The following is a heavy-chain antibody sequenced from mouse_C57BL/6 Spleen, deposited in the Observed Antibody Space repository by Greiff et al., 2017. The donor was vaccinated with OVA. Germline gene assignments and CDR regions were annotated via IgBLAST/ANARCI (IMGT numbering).Heavy chain of an antibody. CDR3: ARGTGTRYFYY. Sequence: QVQLQQPGAELVMPGASVKLSCKASGYTFTSYWMHWVKQRPGQGLEWIGEIDPSDSYTNYNQKFKGKSTLTVDKSSSTASMQLSSLTSEDSAVYYCARGTGTRYFYYWGQGTTLTVSS. J-gene: IGHJ2*01. D-gene: IGHD4-1*01. CDR2: IDPSDSYT. CDR1: GYTFTSYW. V-gene: IGHV1-69*01.